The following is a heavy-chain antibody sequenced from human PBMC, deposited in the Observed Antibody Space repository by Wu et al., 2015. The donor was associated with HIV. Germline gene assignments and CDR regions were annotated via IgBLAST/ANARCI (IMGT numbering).Heavy chain of an antibody. D-gene: IGHD5-18*01. Sequence: QVQLVQSGAEVKKPGASVKVSCKASGYTFTSYYLHWVRQAPGQGLEWMGKINPSGGSTTYAQRFQGRVTMARDTSTSTVYMELSSLRSEDTAVYYCARVNGYSYGYASYFHSYGMDVVGPRDHGYRLL. J-gene: IGHJ6*02. CDR1: GYTFTSYY. V-gene: IGHV1-46*01. CDR2: INPSGGST. CDR3: ARVNGYSYGYASYFHSYGMDV.